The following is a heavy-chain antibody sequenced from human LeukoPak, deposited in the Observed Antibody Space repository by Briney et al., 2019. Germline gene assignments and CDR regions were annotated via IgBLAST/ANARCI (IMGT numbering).Heavy chain of an antibody. CDR2: ISSSSSYI. CDR3: AQRGGSYWYFDL. D-gene: IGHD3-16*01. J-gene: IGHJ2*01. Sequence: GGSLRLSCAASGFTFSSYSMNWVRQAPGKGLEWVSSISSSSSYIYYADSVKGRFTISRDNAKNSLYLQMNSLRAEDTAVYYCAQRGGSYWYFDLWGRGTLVTVSS. V-gene: IGHV3-21*01. CDR1: GFTFSSYS.